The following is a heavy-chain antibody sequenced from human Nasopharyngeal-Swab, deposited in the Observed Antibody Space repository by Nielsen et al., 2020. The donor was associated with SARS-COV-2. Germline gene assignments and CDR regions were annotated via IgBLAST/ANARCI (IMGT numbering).Heavy chain of an antibody. V-gene: IGHV3-23*01. J-gene: IGHJ4*02. CDR3: ARETPTVTGSGFDY. CDR1: GFTFSGYA. D-gene: IGHD4-17*01. CDR2: IGGTGGST. Sequence: GGSLKISYAASGFTFSGYAMSWVRQAPGKGLEWVSAIGGTGGSTYYADSVKGQFTISRDNSKNTLYLQMNSLRAEDTAVYYCARETPTVTGSGFDYWGQGTLVTVSS.